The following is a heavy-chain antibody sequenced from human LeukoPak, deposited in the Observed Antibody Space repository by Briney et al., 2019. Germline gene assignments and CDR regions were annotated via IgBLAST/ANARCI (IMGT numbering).Heavy chain of an antibody. CDR1: GFTFSGSA. V-gene: IGHV3-73*01. CDR2: IRSKADSYTT. J-gene: IGHJ4*02. D-gene: IGHD6-13*01. CDR3: RAAADLNDY. Sequence: GGSLRLSCAASGFTFSGSAMHWVRQASGKGLEWLGRIRSKADSYTTAYAASVKGRFIVSRDDSKNTAYLQMNSLKTEDTAVYYCRAAADLNDYWGQGTLVTVSS.